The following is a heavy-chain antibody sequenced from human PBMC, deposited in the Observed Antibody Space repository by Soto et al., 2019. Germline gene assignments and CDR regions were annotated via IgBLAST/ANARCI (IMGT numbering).Heavy chain of an antibody. Sequence: PSQTLSLTCAISGDSVSSNSATWNWIRQSPSRGLEWLGRTYYRSKWYNDYAVSVKSRITINPDTSKNQFSLHLNSVTPEDTAVYYCTRDRIAADHFDYWGQGTLVTVSS. CDR3: TRDRIAADHFDY. CDR1: GDSVSSNSAT. J-gene: IGHJ4*02. D-gene: IGHD6-6*01. V-gene: IGHV6-1*01. CDR2: TYYRSKWYN.